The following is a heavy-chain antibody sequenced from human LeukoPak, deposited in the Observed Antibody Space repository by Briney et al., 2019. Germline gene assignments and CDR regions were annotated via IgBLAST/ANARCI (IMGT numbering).Heavy chain of an antibody. CDR2: INPNSGGT. D-gene: IGHD6-13*01. Sequence: ASVKVSCKASGYTFTGYYMHWVRQAPGQGLEWMGWINPNSGGTNYAQKFQGRVTMTRDTSISTAYMELSRLRSGDTAVYYCARDYQIAAAPEAFDIWGQGTMVTVSS. J-gene: IGHJ3*02. CDR1: GYTFTGYY. CDR3: ARDYQIAAAPEAFDI. V-gene: IGHV1-2*02.